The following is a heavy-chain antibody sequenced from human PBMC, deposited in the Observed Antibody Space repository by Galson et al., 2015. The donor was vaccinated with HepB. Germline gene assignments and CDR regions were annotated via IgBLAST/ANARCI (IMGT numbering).Heavy chain of an antibody. CDR1: GFTVSSNY. D-gene: IGHD6-19*01. CDR2: IYSGGST. CDR3: ARHGWASGWYPFDY. J-gene: IGHJ4*02. V-gene: IGHV3-53*01. Sequence: SLRLSCAASGFTVSSNYMSWVRQAPGKGLEWVSVIYSGGSTYYADSVKGRFTISRDNSKNTLYLQMNSLRVEDTAVYYCARHGWASGWYPFDYWGQGTLVTVSS.